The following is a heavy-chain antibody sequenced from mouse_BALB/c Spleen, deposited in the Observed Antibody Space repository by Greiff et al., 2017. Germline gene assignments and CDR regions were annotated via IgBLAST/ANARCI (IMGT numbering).Heavy chain of an antibody. V-gene: IGHV3-2*02. D-gene: IGHD2-14*01. Sequence: EVKLQESGPGLVKPSQSLSLTCTVTGYSITSDYAWNWIRQFPGNKLEWMGYISYSGSTSYNPSLKSRISITRDTSKNQFFLQLNSVTTEDTATYYCASWGYDVLRFAYWGQGTLVTVSA. J-gene: IGHJ3*01. CDR1: GYSITSDYA. CDR2: ISYSGST. CDR3: ASWGYDVLRFAY.